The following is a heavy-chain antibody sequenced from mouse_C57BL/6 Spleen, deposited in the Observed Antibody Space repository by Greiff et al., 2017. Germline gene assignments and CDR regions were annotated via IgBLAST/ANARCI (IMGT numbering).Heavy chain of an antibody. J-gene: IGHJ2*01. V-gene: IGHV1-54*01. CDR1: GYAFTTYL. D-gene: IGHD1-1*01. CDR2: INPGSGGT. CDR3: ARLGTTVVATGFDY. Sequence: QVQLQQSGAELVRPGTSVKVSCKASGYAFTTYLIEWVKQRPGQGLEWIGVINPGSGGTNYNEKFKGKATLTADKSSSTAYMQLSSLTSEDSAVYFCARLGTTVVATGFDYWGQGTTLTVSS.